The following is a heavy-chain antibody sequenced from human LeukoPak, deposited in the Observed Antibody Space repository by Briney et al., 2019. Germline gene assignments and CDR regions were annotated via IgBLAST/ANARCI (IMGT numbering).Heavy chain of an antibody. CDR2: IYNSGST. CDR1: GDSISSGSYY. Sequence: PSETLSLTCTVSGDSISSGSYYWGWIRQPPGKGLEWIGNIYNSGSTYYNPSLKSRVTISVDTSKNQFSLKLSSVTAADTAVYYCARRCGSTSCYRYWGQGTLVTVSS. CDR3: ARRCGSTSCYRY. D-gene: IGHD2-2*01. V-gene: IGHV4-39*01. J-gene: IGHJ4*02.